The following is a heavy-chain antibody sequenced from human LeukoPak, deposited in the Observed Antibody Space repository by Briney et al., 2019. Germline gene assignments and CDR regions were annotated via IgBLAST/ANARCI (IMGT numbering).Heavy chain of an antibody. V-gene: IGHV1-2*02. CDR2: INPNTGGT. D-gene: IGHD6-13*01. J-gene: IGHJ5*02. CDR1: GYTFTDYY. Sequence: ASVKVSCKASGYTFTDYYMHWVRQAPGQGLECMGWINPNTGGTNYAQRFQGRVTMTRDTSISTAYMELTSLRSDDTAVYFCARPPQLVTAPGTYNWFDPWGQGTLVTVSS. CDR3: ARPPQLVTAPGTYNWFDP.